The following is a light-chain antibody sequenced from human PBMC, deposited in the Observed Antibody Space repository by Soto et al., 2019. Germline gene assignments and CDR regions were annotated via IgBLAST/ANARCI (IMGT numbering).Light chain of an antibody. CDR1: QSVSSN. V-gene: IGKV3-15*01. CDR3: QQYNIWPPWT. CDR2: GAS. Sequence: EIVMTQSPATLSVSPGERATLSCRASQSVSSNLAWYQKKPGQAPRLLIYGASTRVTGIPARFSGSGSATEFTLTISSLQSGDFAVYYCQQYNIWPPWTFGQGTKVDIK. J-gene: IGKJ1*01.